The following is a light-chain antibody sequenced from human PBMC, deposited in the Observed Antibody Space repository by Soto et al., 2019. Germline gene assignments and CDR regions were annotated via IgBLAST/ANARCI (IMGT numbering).Light chain of an antibody. CDR2: SAS. V-gene: IGKV1-27*01. J-gene: IGKJ2*01. CDR3: QHYNNAPYT. CDR1: QGISNY. Sequence: DIQMTQSPSSLSASVVDRVTITCRASQGISNYLAWYQQKPGKVPKLLIYSASTLQSGVPSRFSGSGSGTDFTLTISSLEPEDVATYYCQHYNNAPYTFGQGTKLEIK.